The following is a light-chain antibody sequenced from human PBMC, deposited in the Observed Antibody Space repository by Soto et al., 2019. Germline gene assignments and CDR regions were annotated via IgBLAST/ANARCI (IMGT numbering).Light chain of an antibody. CDR2: EGH. J-gene: IGLJ1*01. V-gene: IGLV2-23*01. CDR3: RLYIGASPYG. Sequence: QSVLAQPASVSGAPGQSITISCTGTSGVVGSFSLVSWYQQHPGKAPKVMIYEGHRRPSGVPDRFSGSTSVNSASLTISALHSDFEADYSCRLYIGASPYGFGTESKVTDL. CDR1: SGVVGSFSL.